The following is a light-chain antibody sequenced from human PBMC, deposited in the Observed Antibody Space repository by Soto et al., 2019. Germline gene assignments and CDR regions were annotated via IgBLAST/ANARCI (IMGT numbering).Light chain of an antibody. CDR1: QTIGFY. CDR2: AAS. V-gene: IGKV1-39*01. J-gene: IGKJ2*01. CDR3: QQSYSIPLT. Sequence: DIRMTQSPSSLSASVGDRVTITCRASQTIGFYLNWYQQKPGKAPKLLIYAASNLESGVPSRFSGSGSGTEFTLAISSLQPEDFAIYYCQQSYSIPLTFGQGTKLEIK.